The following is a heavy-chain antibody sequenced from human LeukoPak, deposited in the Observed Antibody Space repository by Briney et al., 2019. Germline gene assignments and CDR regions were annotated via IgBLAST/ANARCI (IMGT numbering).Heavy chain of an antibody. V-gene: IGHV4-38-2*01. Sequence: KPSETLSLTCVVSGYSISSGYYWGWIRQPPGKGLEWIGNMYHTGTTSYSPSLNSRVTISVDMSKNQFSLRLRSVTAADTAVYFCARADRLVNDRWGQGTLVTVSS. D-gene: IGHD6-19*01. CDR2: MYHTGTT. CDR1: GYSISSGYY. J-gene: IGHJ4*02. CDR3: ARADRLVNDR.